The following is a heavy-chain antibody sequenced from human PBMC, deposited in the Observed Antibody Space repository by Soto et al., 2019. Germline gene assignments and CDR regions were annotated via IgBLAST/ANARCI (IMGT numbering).Heavy chain of an antibody. V-gene: IGHV3-23*01. J-gene: IGHJ3*02. CDR2: ISGSGGST. CDR1: GFTFSSYA. CDR3: AKDGGITIFGVVIMPPTAFDI. Sequence: PGGSLRLSCAASGFTFSSYAMSWVRQAPGKGLEWVSAISGSGGSTYYADSVKGRFTISRDNSKNTLYLQMNSLRAEDMAVYYCAKDGGITIFGVVIMPPTAFDIWGQGTMVTVSS. D-gene: IGHD3-3*01.